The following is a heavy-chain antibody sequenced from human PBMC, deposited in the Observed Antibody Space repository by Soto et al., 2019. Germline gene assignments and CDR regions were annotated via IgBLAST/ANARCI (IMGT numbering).Heavy chain of an antibody. V-gene: IGHV3-23*01. D-gene: IGHD3-10*01. CDR1: GFTFSRFA. Sequence: GGFLRLSCAATGFTFSRFAMSWVRQAPGKGLEWVSTIGGSGGNTYYRDSVKGRFTISRDNSKNTLYLQTNTLRAEDTAVYYCAKFSGPLLNKWFLDYWGQGTLVTVSS. CDR3: AKFSGPLLNKWFLDY. CDR2: IGGSGGNT. J-gene: IGHJ4*02.